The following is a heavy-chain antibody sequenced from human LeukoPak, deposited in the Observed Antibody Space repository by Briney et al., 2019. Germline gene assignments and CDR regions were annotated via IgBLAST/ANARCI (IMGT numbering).Heavy chain of an antibody. J-gene: IGHJ4*02. CDR2: ISSSSSYI. CDR3: ARDFRLRYFDWSYYFDY. Sequence: PGGSLRLACAASGFTFSSYSMNWVRQAPGKGLEWVSSISSSSSYIYYADSVKGRFTISRDNAKNSLYLQMSSLRAEDTAVYYCARDFRLRYFDWSYYFDYWGQGTLVTVSS. V-gene: IGHV3-21*01. D-gene: IGHD3-9*01. CDR1: GFTFSSYS.